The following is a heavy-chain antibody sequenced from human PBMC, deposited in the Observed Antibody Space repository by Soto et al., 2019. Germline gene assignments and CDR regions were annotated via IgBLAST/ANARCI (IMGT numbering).Heavy chain of an antibody. J-gene: IGHJ6*02. V-gene: IGHV3-33*01. CDR2: IWYDGSKK. CDR1: GFTFSSFG. CDR3: ARTDRDFYGLDV. Sequence: QVQVVESGGGVVQPGRSLRLSCAASGFTFSSFGMHWVRQAPGKGLEWVSLIWYDGSKKSYGDSVKGRFTISRDNSRNTVYLQMNSLRVGDTAVYYCARTDRDFYGLDVWGQGTTVIVSS.